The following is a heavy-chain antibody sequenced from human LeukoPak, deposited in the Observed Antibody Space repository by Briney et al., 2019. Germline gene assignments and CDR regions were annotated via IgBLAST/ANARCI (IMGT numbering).Heavy chain of an antibody. D-gene: IGHD2-2*02. CDR1: GFTFSSYE. Sequence: GGSLRLSCAASGFTFSSYEMNWVRQAPGKGLEWVSYISSSGSTIYYADSVKGRFTISRDNSKNTLYLQMNSLRAEDTAVYYCAKCVVPATIGRGSDYWGQGTLVTVSS. V-gene: IGHV3-48*03. J-gene: IGHJ4*02. CDR2: ISSSGSTI. CDR3: AKCVVPATIGRGSDY.